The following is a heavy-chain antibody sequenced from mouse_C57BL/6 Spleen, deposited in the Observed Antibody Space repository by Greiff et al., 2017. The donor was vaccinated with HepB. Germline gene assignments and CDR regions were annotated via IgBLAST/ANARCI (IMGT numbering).Heavy chain of an antibody. CDR1: GYSITSGYY. CDR2: ISYDGSN. J-gene: IGHJ1*03. Sequence: DVKLVESGPGLVKPSQSLSLTCSVTGYSITSGYYWNWIRQFPGNKLEWMGYISYDGSNNYNPSLKNRISITRDTSKNQFFLKLNSVTTEDTATYYCARDDGSSWYFDVWGTGTTVTVSS. V-gene: IGHV3-6*01. CDR3: ARDDGSSWYFDV. D-gene: IGHD1-1*01.